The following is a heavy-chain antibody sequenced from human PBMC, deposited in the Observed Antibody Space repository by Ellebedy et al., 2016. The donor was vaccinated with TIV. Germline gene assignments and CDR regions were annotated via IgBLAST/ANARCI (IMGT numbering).Heavy chain of an antibody. V-gene: IGHV3-11*01. CDR2: ISSYGTTI. J-gene: IGHJ4*02. CDR3: ARAPREQWLPFDY. CDR1: GITFSDYY. D-gene: IGHD6-19*01. Sequence: GESLKISCAVSGITFSDYYMSWIRQAPGKGLEWISYISSYGTTIHYTDSVKGRFTISRDNAKNSLYLQMNSLRAEDTAVYYCARAPREQWLPFDYWGQGTLVTVSS.